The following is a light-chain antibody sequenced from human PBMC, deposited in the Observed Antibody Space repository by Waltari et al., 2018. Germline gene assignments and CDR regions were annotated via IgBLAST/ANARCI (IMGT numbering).Light chain of an antibody. V-gene: IGKV1-9*01. Sequence: LTQSPGTLSLSPGVRATLSCRASQSVSSSYLAWYQQKPGKAPKLLIYSASTLQSGVPSRFSGSGSGTEFSLTISSLQPEDFATYYCQQLNSYPLTFGGGTKVEIK. J-gene: IGKJ4*01. CDR2: SAS. CDR1: QSVSSSY. CDR3: QQLNSYPLT.